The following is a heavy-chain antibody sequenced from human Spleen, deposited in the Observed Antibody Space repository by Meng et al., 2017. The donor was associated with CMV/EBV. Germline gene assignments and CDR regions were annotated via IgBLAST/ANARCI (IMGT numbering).Heavy chain of an antibody. Sequence: SETLSLTCTVPGGSISSYYWSWIRQPPGKGLEWIGSIHYSGSTSYNPSLKSRVTISVDTSKNQFSLKVSSVTAADTAVYYCARFDYYCSSTSCWVDYWGQGTLVTVSS. CDR3: ARFDYYCSSTSCWVDY. CDR1: GGSISSYY. V-gene: IGHV4-59*12. J-gene: IGHJ4*02. CDR2: IHYSGST. D-gene: IGHD2-2*01.